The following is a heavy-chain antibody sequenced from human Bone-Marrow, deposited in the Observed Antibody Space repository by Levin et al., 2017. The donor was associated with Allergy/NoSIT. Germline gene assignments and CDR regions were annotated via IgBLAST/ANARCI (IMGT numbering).Heavy chain of an antibody. V-gene: IGHV3-33*01. J-gene: IGHJ3*02. CDR3: VRERGPFDGFDI. D-gene: IGHD3-10*01. CDR1: GFTLSSTG. CDR2: IWSNGINK. Sequence: GGSLRLSCAASGFTLSSTGMHWVRQAPGKGLEWLTVIWSNGINKYYADSVRGRFTTSRDDSKNTLFLQMSSLRVDDTAVYYCVRERGPFDGFDIWGQGTIVTVSS.